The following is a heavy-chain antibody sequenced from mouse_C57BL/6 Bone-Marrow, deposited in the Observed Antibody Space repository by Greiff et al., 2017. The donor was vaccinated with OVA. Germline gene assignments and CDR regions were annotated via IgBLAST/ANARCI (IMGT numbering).Heavy chain of an antibody. D-gene: IGHD2-4*01. V-gene: IGHV1-52*01. Sequence: VKLQQPGAELVRPGSSVKLSCKASGYTFTSYWMHWVKQRPIQGLEWIGNIDPSDSETHYNQKFKDKATLTVDKSSSTAYMQLSSLTSEDSAVYYCARERYDYPYYFDYWGQGTTLTVSS. CDR3: ARERYDYPYYFDY. CDR1: GYTFTSYW. CDR2: IDPSDSET. J-gene: IGHJ2*01.